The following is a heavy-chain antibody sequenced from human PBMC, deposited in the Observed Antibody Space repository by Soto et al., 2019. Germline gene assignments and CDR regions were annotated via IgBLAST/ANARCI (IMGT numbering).Heavy chain of an antibody. Sequence: GGSLRLSCAASGFTFSSYAMSWVRQAPGKGLEWVSAISGGGGSTYYADSVKGRFTISRDNSKNTLYLKMNSLRAEVWAVSYCAKDYSSSSFDYWGQGTMVTVSS. CDR2: ISGGGGST. D-gene: IGHD6-6*01. V-gene: IGHV3-23*01. CDR1: GFTFSSYA. CDR3: AKDYSSSSFDY. J-gene: IGHJ4*02.